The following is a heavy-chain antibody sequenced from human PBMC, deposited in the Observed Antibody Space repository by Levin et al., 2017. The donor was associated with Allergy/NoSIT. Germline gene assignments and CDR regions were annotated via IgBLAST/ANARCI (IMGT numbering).Heavy chain of an antibody. V-gene: IGHV3-30-3*01. D-gene: IGHD1-26*01. CDR1: GFTFSSYA. J-gene: IGHJ6*02. CDR3: ARDNGSILLSYGMDV. CDR2: ISYDGSNK. Sequence: LSLTCAASGFTFSSYAMHWVRQAPGKGLEWVAVISYDGSNKYYADSVKGRFTISRDNSKNTLYLQMNSLRAEDTAVYYCARDNGSILLSYGMDVWGQGTTVTVSS.